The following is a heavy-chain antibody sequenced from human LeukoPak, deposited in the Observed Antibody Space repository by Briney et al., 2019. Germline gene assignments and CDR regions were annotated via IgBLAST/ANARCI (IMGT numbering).Heavy chain of an antibody. CDR1: GFTFSSYG. Sequence: GESLRLSCAASGFTFSSYGMHWVRQAPGKGLEWVAVISFDGSNKHFADSVKGRFTISRDTSKNTLYLQMNSLRAQDTAVYYCARDFGGVNDNAFDIWGQGTMVTVS. V-gene: IGHV3-30*19. D-gene: IGHD1-1*01. CDR3: ARDFGGVNDNAFDI. J-gene: IGHJ3*02. CDR2: ISFDGSNK.